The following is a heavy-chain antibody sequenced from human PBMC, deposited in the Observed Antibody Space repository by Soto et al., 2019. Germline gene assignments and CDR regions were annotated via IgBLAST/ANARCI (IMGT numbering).Heavy chain of an antibody. V-gene: IGHV4-61*01. CDR3: ARDGVAVRGVIPT. J-gene: IGHJ5*02. D-gene: IGHD3-10*01. CDR2: IYYSGST. Sequence: SETLSLTCTVSGGSVSSGSYYWSWIRQPPGKGLEWIGYIYYSGSTNYNPSLKSRVTISVDTSKNQFSLKLSSVTAADTAVYYCARDGVAVRGVIPTWGQGTLVTVSS. CDR1: GGSVSSGSYY.